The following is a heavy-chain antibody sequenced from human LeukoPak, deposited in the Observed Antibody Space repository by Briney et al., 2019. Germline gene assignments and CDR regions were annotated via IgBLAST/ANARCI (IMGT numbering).Heavy chain of an antibody. CDR1: GFTLSGYW. J-gene: IGHJ4*02. CDR2: IGPDGSDT. V-gene: IGHV3-74*01. Sequence: GGSLRLSCSASGFTLSGYWMHGLRHTRGKGLAGVSHIGPDGSDTSCADFVKGRFTISRDNAKNTLYLQMNSLRVEDTAVYYCARDITDNYNDFDSWGRGTLVTVSS. CDR3: ARDITDNYNDFDS. D-gene: IGHD3-3*01.